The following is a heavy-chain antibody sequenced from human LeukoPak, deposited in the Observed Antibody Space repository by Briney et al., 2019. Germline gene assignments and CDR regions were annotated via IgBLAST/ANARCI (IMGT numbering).Heavy chain of an antibody. D-gene: IGHD3-3*01. CDR2: IYTSGAT. CDR3: ARDQYFDFWSSTATPYYFDS. J-gene: IGHJ4*02. Sequence: SETLSLTCTVTSGSISGHYWSWIRQPAGKEMQWIGRIYTSGATNYNPSLKSRVTMSIDTSKKELTLKLTSVTAADTAVYYCARDQYFDFWSSTATPYYFDSWGQGTLVTVSS. V-gene: IGHV4-4*07. CDR1: SGSISGHY.